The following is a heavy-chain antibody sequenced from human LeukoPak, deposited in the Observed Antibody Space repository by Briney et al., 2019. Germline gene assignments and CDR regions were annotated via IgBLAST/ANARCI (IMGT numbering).Heavy chain of an antibody. CDR3: ARANYDYVWGSYRSSHAFDI. V-gene: IGHV3-21*04. CDR2: ISSSSSYI. D-gene: IGHD3-16*02. CDR1: GFTFSSYS. J-gene: IGHJ3*02. Sequence: GGSLRLSCAASGFTFSSYSMNWVRQAPGKGLEWVSSISSSSSYIYYADSVKGRFTISRDNAKNSLYLQMNSLRAEDTALYYCARANYDYVWGSYRSSHAFDIWGQGTMVTVSS.